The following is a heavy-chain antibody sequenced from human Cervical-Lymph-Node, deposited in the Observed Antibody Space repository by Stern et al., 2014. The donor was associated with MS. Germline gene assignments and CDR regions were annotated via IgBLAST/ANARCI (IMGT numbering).Heavy chain of an antibody. CDR1: GGSISSGGYY. CDR3: ARGWTSWGLFNL. Sequence: QVQLQESGPGLVKPSQTLSLTCTVSGGSISSGGYYWSWIRQLPEKGLEWTGDIFLIGSTYYNPSLRGRLAMSIDTSKNQFSLRLSSVTAADTAVYYCARGWTSWGLFNLWGQGTLVTVSS. J-gene: IGHJ5*02. CDR2: IFLIGST. D-gene: IGHD3-16*01. V-gene: IGHV4-31*03.